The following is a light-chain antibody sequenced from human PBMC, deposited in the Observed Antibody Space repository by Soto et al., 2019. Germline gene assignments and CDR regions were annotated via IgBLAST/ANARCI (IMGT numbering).Light chain of an antibody. CDR2: DVN. CDR3: SSYTSSNSVV. J-gene: IGLJ2*01. V-gene: IGLV2-14*03. Sequence: QSALTQSASVSGSPGQSITISCTGTSSDVGGYNYVSWYQQHPGKAPKLMIYDVNNRPSAISNRFSGSKSGNTASLTISGLQAEDEADYYCSSYTSSNSVVFGGGTKVTVL. CDR1: SSDVGGYNY.